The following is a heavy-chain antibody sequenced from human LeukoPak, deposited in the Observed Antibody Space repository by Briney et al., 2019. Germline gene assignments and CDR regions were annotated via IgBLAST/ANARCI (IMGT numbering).Heavy chain of an antibody. V-gene: IGHV1-69*05. J-gene: IGHJ4*02. D-gene: IGHD2/OR15-2a*01. Sequence: ASVKVSCKASGNTFSSYTISWVRQAPGQGLEWMGRIIPIFGTANYAQKFQGRVTITTDESTSTAYMELSSLRSEDTAVYYCAAGLRVAWTNTPQREFDYWGQGTLVTVSS. CDR1: GNTFSSYT. CDR3: AAGLRVAWTNTPQREFDY. CDR2: IIPIFGTA.